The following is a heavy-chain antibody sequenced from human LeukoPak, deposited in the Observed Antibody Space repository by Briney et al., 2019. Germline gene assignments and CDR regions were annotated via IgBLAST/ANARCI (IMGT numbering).Heavy chain of an antibody. J-gene: IGHJ4*02. V-gene: IGHV3-7*03. D-gene: IGHD3/OR15-3a*01. Sequence: VGSLRLSCAASGFTVSSNYMSWVRQAPGKGLEWVANIKQDGSAQYYVGSVKGRFTISRDNAKNSLYLQMNSLRAEDTAVYYCARADGTGGPYDYWGQGTLVTVSS. CDR2: IKQDGSAQ. CDR3: ARADGTGGPYDY. CDR1: GFTVSSNY.